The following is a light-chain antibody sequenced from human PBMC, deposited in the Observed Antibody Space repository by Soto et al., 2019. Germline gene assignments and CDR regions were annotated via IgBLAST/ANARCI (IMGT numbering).Light chain of an antibody. CDR3: QQYNSYPWT. CDR2: KAS. Sequence: DIQMTQSPSTLSASVGDRVTITCRASQSISIWLAWYQQKPGKAPMLLIYKASSLESGVPSRFSGSGSGTECTLTTSNLQPDDFATYYRQQYNSYPWTFGQGTKVEIK. V-gene: IGKV1-5*03. J-gene: IGKJ1*01. CDR1: QSISIW.